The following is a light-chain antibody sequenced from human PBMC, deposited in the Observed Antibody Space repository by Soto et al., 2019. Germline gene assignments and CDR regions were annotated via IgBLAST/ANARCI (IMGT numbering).Light chain of an antibody. CDR3: QQSYSTPPWT. J-gene: IGKJ1*01. V-gene: IGKV1-39*01. Sequence: DIQMTQSPSSLSASVGDRVTITCRASQSISSYLNWYKQKPGKAPKLLIYAASSLQSGVPSRFSGSGSGTDFTLTISSLQPEDFATYYCQQSYSTPPWTFGQGTKVESK. CDR2: AAS. CDR1: QSISSY.